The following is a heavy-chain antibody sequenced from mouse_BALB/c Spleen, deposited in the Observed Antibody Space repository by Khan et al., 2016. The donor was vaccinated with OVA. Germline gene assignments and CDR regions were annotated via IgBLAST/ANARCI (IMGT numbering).Heavy chain of an antibody. CDR2: IWSGGST. Sequence: VQLQESGPGLVQPSQSLSITCTVSGFSLTTYGVHWVRQSPGKGLEWLGVIWSGGSTDYNAPFISRLSISKDSSKSQVFFKMNSLQVNDTAIYYCARNYDYDEGLAYWGQGTRVTVSA. J-gene: IGHJ3*01. V-gene: IGHV2-2*02. D-gene: IGHD2-4*01. CDR3: ARNYDYDEGLAY. CDR1: GFSLTTYG.